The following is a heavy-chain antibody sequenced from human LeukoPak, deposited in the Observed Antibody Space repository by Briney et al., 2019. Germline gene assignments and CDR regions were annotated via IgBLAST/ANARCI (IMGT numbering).Heavy chain of an antibody. J-gene: IGHJ4*02. V-gene: IGHV4-4*02. CDR2: VFYSGST. Sequence: SSETLSLTCAVPGSSISSSTWWTWVRQAPGKGLEWIGEVFYSGSTNSNPSLKSRLTMSVDESKHEFSLKLASVTAADTAIYYCASGGLVSRYLDHWGQGTLVTVSP. CDR3: ASGGLVSRYLDH. CDR1: GSSISSSTW. D-gene: IGHD5/OR15-5a*01.